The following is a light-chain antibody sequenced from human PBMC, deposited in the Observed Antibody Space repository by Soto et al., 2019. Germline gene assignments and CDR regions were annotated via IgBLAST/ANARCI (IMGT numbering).Light chain of an antibody. CDR1: RSNIGSGI. CDR3: VAWDDNLSSRV. CDR2: MNS. V-gene: IGLV1-47*01. Sequence: VLTHPPSLSWTPGQTVTISCIGSRSNIGSGIVHWYQQLPGTAPKHLIYMNSQRPSGVPDRFSGSKSGTSASLVITGLRPEDEADYYCVAWDDNLSSRVFGGGTKVTVL. J-gene: IGLJ3*02.